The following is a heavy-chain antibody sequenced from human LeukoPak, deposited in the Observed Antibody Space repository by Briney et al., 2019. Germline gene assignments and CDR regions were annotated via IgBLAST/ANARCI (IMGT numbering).Heavy chain of an antibody. CDR2: IYTSGST. V-gene: IGHV4-61*02. D-gene: IGHD3-3*01. CDR1: GGSISSGSYY. CDR3: ARGARPVLRFLEWLSDYMDV. Sequence: PSETLSLTCTVSGGSISSGSYYWSWIRQPAGKGVEWIGRIYTSGSTNYNPSLKSRVTISVDTSKNQFSLKLSSVTAADTAVYYCARGARPVLRFLEWLSDYMDVWGKGTTVTVSS. J-gene: IGHJ6*03.